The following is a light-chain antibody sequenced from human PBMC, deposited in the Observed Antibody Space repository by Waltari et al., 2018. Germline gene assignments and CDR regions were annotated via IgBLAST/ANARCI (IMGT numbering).Light chain of an antibody. J-gene: IGKJ5*01. CDR1: QSISSH. CDR2: AAS. Sequence: DIQMTQSPSSLSASVGVIVPITCRASQSISSHLNWYQQKPGKAPKFLISAASSLQSGVPSRFSGSGSGTDFTLTISSLQPEDFATYYCQQSYSTPPTFVQGTRLETK. V-gene: IGKV1-39*01. CDR3: QQSYSTPPT.